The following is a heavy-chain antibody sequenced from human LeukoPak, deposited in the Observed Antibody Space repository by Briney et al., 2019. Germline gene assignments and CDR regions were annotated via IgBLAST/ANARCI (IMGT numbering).Heavy chain of an antibody. J-gene: IGHJ5*02. D-gene: IGHD4-17*01. V-gene: IGHV1-69*05. Sequence: SVKVSCKASGGTFNNSAISWVRQAPGQGLEWLGGIMPLFGTAGYAQKFQGRGTITKDESTRTVYLELTSLTSDDTAVYYCARDVHGDYGSGWFDPWGQGTLVSVSS. CDR1: GGTFNNSA. CDR3: ARDVHGDYGSGWFDP. CDR2: IMPLFGTA.